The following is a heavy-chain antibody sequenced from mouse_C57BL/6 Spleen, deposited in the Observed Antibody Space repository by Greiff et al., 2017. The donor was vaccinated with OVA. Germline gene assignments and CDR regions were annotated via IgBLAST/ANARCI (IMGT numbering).Heavy chain of an antibody. CDR2: ISYDGSN. V-gene: IGHV3-6*01. CDR3: ARVDGYDRYFDY. D-gene: IGHD2-2*01. CDR1: GYSITSGYY. J-gene: IGHJ2*01. Sequence: VQLKESGPGLVKPSQSLSLTCSVTGYSITSGYYWNWIRQFPGNKLEWMGYISYDGSNNYNPSLKNRISITRDTSKNQFFLKLNSVTTEDTATYYCARVDGYDRYFDYWGQGTTLTVSS.